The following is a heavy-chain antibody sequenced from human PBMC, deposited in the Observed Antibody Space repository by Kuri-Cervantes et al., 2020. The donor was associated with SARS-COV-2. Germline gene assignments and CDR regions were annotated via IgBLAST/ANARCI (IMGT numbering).Heavy chain of an antibody. J-gene: IGHJ6*02. CDR2: IYSSGST. Sequence: GSLRLSCTVSGGSISSYYWSWIRQPPGKGLEWIGYIYSSGSTNYNPSLKSRVTISVDTSKNQFSLKLSSVTAADTAVYYCATSSYDFWSGYYISSYPNYGMDVWGQGTTVTVSS. CDR3: ATSSYDFWSGYYISSYPNYGMDV. V-gene: IGHV4-4*08. CDR1: GGSISSYY. D-gene: IGHD3-3*01.